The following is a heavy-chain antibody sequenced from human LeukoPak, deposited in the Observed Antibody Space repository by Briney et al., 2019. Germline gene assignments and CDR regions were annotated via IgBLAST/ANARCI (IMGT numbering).Heavy chain of an antibody. V-gene: IGHV3-48*01. CDR1: GFTFSSYN. J-gene: IGHJ3*02. CDR2: ISSSSSNI. CDR3: TRDLDYVHALDI. D-gene: IGHD4-17*01. Sequence: GGSLRLSCAASGFTFSSYNMNWVRQAPGKGLEWVSYISSSSSNIDYADSVKGRFTISRHNAKNSLFLQMNSLRAEDTAVYYCTRDLDYVHALDIWGQGTVVTVSS.